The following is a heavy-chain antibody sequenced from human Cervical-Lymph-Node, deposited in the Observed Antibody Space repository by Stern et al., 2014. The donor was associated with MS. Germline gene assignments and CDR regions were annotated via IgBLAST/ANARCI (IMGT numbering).Heavy chain of an antibody. CDR2: IYYSANT. CDR3: ARGGGSSYYFGMDV. J-gene: IGHJ6*02. Sequence: QLQLQESGPGLVKPSQTLSLTCAVSGGSFNSGNYYWSWIRQLPGKGLEWIGYIYYSANTDYNPSLKSRVTISGDTSKNQFSLKLNSVTAADTAVYYCARGGGSSYYFGMDVWGQGTTVTVSS. CDR1: GGSFNSGNYY. V-gene: IGHV4-31*02. D-gene: IGHD1-1*01.